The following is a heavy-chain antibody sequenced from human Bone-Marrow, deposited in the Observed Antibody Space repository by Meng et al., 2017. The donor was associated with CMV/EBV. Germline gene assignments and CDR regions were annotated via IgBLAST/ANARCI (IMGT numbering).Heavy chain of an antibody. CDR3: GLVPAATSFSDF. Sequence: GGSLRLSCAPSGITFSTYTIHWVRQAPGKGLEWLSSISSSDDSIYYADFVKGRFTISRDNAKNSLHLQMTSLRAGDTAVYYCGLVPAATSFSDFWGQGTLATFPS. D-gene: IGHD2-2*01. J-gene: IGHJ4*02. V-gene: IGHV3-21*01. CDR1: GITFSTYT. CDR2: ISSSDDSI.